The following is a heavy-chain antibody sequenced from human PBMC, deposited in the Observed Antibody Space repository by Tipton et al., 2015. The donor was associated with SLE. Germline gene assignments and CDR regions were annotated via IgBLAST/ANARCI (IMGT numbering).Heavy chain of an antibody. CDR1: GGSISSGGYY. V-gene: IGHV4-39*07. Sequence: TLSLTCTVSGGSISSGGYYWSWIRQHPGKGLEWIGSIYHSGSTYYNPSLKSRVTISVDTSKNQFSLKLSSVTAADTAVYYCARVLGDGYNSDYWGQGTLVTVSS. J-gene: IGHJ4*02. D-gene: IGHD5-24*01. CDR3: ARVLGDGYNSDY. CDR2: IYHSGST.